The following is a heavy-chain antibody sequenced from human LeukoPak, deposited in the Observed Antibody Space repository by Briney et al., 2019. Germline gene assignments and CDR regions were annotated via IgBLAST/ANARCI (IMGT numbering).Heavy chain of an antibody. V-gene: IGHV3-21*06. CDR1: GFTFSNYG. CDR3: ARGRSITLLRGVAMSDGFDI. J-gene: IGHJ3*02. Sequence: PGGSLRLSCAASGFTFSNYGMNWVRQAPGKGLEWVSFTDTSGRYVYYGDSGKGRFTISRDNAKNLLFLQMNGLRAEDTALYYCARGRSITLLRGVAMSDGFDIWGQGAMVAVSS. D-gene: IGHD3-10*01. CDR2: TDTSGRYV.